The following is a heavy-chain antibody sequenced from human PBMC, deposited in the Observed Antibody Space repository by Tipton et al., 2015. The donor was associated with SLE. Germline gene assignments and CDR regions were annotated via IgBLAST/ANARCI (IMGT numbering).Heavy chain of an antibody. J-gene: IGHJ6*02. CDR1: GFIVSSSY. CDR2: IYGGGNT. D-gene: IGHD3-9*01. Sequence: SLRLSCAASGFIVSSSYMSWVRQAPGKGLDWVSVIYGGGNTFYADSAKGRFTISRDNSKNTPSLQMNSLRLEDTAVYYCARAPPNDILTGSGMDVWGQGTTVTVSS. CDR3: ARAPPNDILTGSGMDV. V-gene: IGHV3-53*05.